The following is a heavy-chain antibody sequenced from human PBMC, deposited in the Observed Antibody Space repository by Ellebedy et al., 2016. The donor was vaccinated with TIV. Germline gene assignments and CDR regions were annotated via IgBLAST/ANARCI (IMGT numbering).Heavy chain of an antibody. CDR2: IYHSGST. D-gene: IGHD1-26*01. J-gene: IGHJ4*02. V-gene: IGHV4-38-2*02. CDR3: ARNTGGGSYDFDY. CDR1: GYSISSGYY. Sequence: SETLSLTCTVSGYSISSGYYWGWIRQPPGKGLEWIGSIYHSGSTYYNPSLKSRVTISVDTSKNQFSLRLNSVTAADTAVYYCARNTGGGSYDFDYWGQGTLVTVSS.